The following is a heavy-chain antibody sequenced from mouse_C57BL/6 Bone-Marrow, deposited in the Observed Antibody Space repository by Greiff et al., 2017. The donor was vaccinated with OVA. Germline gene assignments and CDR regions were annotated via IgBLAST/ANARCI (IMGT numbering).Heavy chain of an antibody. CDR1: GYTFTSYG. Sequence: QVQLQQSGPELARPGASVKLSCKASGYTFTSYGISWVKQRTGQGLEWIGDIYTRSGNASYNENFKGKATLTADKSSGTAYMELRSLTSEDSAVYFCARFITTVNYAMDYWGQGTSVSVSS. CDR2: IYTRSGNA. J-gene: IGHJ4*01. V-gene: IGHV1-81*01. CDR3: ARFITTVNYAMDY. D-gene: IGHD1-1*01.